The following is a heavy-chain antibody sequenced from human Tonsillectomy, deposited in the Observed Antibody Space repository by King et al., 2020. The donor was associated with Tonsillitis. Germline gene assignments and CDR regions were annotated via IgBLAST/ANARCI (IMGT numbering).Heavy chain of an antibody. Sequence: QLQESGPGLVKPSETLSLTCTLSGGSISRKNYYWGWIRHPPGKGLEWIGTLYNGGGFFYNPSIKSRVTMYVQSSKNQISLRVCSVTATDTAVYYCAGGYDSSGYYFDYYYYMDVWGKGTTVTVSS. V-gene: IGHV4-39*01. CDR3: AGGYDSSGYYFDYYYYMDV. CDR2: LYNGGGF. CDR1: GGSISRKNYY. J-gene: IGHJ6*03. D-gene: IGHD3-22*01.